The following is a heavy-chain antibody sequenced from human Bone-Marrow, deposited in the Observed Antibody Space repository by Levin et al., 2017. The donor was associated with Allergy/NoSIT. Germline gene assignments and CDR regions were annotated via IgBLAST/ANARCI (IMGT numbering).Heavy chain of an antibody. CDR1: GYTFTSYD. J-gene: IGHJ6*02. D-gene: IGHD7-27*01. Sequence: ASVKVSCKASGYTFTSYDINWVRQATGQGLEWMGWMNPNTGNTGYAQKFQGRVTMTRNTSISTAYMELSSLRSEDTAVYYCARGPNWDSLYYYNMDVWGQGTTVTVSS. CDR3: ARGPNWDSLYYYNMDV. V-gene: IGHV1-8*01. CDR2: MNPNTGNT.